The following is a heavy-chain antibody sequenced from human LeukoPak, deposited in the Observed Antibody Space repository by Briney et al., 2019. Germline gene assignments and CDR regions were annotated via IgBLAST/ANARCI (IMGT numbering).Heavy chain of an antibody. Sequence: GGSLRLSCAASGFTASSNCMSWVRQAPGKGLEWVSVIYSGGSTYYADSVKGRFTISRHNSKNTLYLQMNSLRAEDTAVYYCARGDGSGSYYPYWGQGTLVTVSS. V-gene: IGHV3-53*04. CDR2: IYSGGST. CDR1: GFTASSNC. D-gene: IGHD3-10*01. CDR3: ARGDGSGSYYPY. J-gene: IGHJ4*02.